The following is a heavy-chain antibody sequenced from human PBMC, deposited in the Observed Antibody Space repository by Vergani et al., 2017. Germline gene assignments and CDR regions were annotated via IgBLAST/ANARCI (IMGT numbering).Heavy chain of an antibody. D-gene: IGHD6-13*01. J-gene: IGHJ4*02. CDR1: GGTFSSYA. CDR3: AIELWYSSSWYDDY. Sequence: QVQLVQSGAEVKKPGSSVKVSCKASGGTFSSYAISWVRQAPGQGLEWMGRIIPLLGIANYAQKFQGRVTITADKSTSTAYMELSSLRSEDTAVYYCAIELWYSSSWYDDYWGQGTLVTVSS. CDR2: IIPLLGIA. V-gene: IGHV1-69*04.